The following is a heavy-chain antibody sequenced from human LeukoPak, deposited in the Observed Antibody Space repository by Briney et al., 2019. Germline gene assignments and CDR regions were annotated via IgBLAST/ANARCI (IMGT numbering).Heavy chain of an antibody. CDR3: ARGSRSSWNRYYFDY. CDR2: ISGSYII. CDR1: GFTFSDYY. Sequence: GGSLRLSCAASGFTFSDYYMSWIRQAPGKGLERVAYISGSYIIYYADSVKGRFTISRDNAKNSLYLQMNSLRAEDTAVYYCARGSRSSWNRYYFDYWGQGTLVTVSS. J-gene: IGHJ4*02. D-gene: IGHD6-13*01. V-gene: IGHV3-11*04.